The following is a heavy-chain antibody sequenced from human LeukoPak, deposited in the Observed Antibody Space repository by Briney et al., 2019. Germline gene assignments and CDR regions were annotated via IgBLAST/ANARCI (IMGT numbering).Heavy chain of an antibody. D-gene: IGHD3-22*01. CDR1: GGTFSSYA. J-gene: IGHJ5*02. V-gene: IGHV1-69*06. CDR3: ARNYYDSSGYYLGWFDP. CDR2: IIPIFGTA. Sequence: SVKVSCKASGGTFSSYAISWVRQAPGQGLEWMGGIIPIFGTANYAQKFQGRVTITADKSTSTAYMELSSLRSEDTAVYYCARNYYDSSGYYLGWFDPWGQGTLVTVSS.